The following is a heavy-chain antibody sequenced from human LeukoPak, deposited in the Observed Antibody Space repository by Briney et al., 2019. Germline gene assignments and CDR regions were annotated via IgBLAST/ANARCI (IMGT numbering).Heavy chain of an antibody. J-gene: IGHJ5*02. CDR1: GGSISSGSYY. CDR3: ARGGTAKPWWFDP. V-gene: IGHV4-61*02. Sequence: SETLSLTCTVPGGSISSGSYYSSWIRQPAGKGLEWIGRIYTSGSTNYNPSLKSRVTISVDTSKNQFSLKLSPVTAADTAVYYCARGGTAKPWWFDPWGQGTLVTVSS. D-gene: IGHD1-1*01. CDR2: IYTSGST.